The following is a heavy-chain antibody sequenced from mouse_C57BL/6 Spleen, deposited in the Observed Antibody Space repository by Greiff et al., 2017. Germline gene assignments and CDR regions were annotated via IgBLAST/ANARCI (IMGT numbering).Heavy chain of an antibody. CDR2: IRPNSGST. J-gene: IGHJ2*01. CDR1: GYTFTSYW. Sequence: QVHVKQPGAELVKPGASVKFSCKASGYTFTSYWMHWVKQRPGQGLEWIGMIRPNSGSTNYNETFKSKATLTVDKSSSTAYMQLSSLTSEDSAVYYYASGSPFDYWGQGTTLTVSS. V-gene: IGHV1-64*01. CDR3: ASGSPFDY.